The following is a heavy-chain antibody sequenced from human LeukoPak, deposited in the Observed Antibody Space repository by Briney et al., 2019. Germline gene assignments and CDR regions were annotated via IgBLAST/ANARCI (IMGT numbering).Heavy chain of an antibody. CDR1: GGSISSTIYY. CDR2: FSYSGNT. Sequence: SETLSLTCTVSGGSISSTIYYWAWIRQPPGKGLEWIGSFSYSGNTFYNSSLTSRVSISEDTSKNQFSLKLTSVTAADTAVYYCARPPLLWGQGILVTVSS. D-gene: IGHD2-21*01. CDR3: ARPPLL. J-gene: IGHJ4*02. V-gene: IGHV4-39*01.